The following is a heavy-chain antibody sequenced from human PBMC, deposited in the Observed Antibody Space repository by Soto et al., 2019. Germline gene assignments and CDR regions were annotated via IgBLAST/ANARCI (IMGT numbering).Heavy chain of an antibody. CDR2: IYHSGST. CDR1: GYSISSGYY. J-gene: IGHJ6*02. D-gene: IGHD2-15*01. CDR3: ARDDCSGGSCYSDYGMDV. V-gene: IGHV4-38-2*01. Sequence: LSLTCAVSGYSISSGYYWVWIRQPRGKGLEWIGSIYHSGSTYYNPSLKSRVTISVDTSKNQFSLKLSSVTAADTAVYYCARDDCSGGSCYSDYGMDVWGQGTTVTVSS.